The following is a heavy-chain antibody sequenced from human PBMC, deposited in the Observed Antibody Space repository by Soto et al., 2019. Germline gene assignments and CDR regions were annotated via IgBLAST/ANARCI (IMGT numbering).Heavy chain of an antibody. J-gene: IGHJ4*02. CDR1: GFTFSSYG. D-gene: IGHD2-2*01. Sequence: GGSLRLSCAESGFTFSSYGMHWVRQAPGKGLEWVANIWYDGSDRYYADCVRGRFTISRDNSKKTLYLEMDSLGAEDTAVYYCARDLGGYALGYYFDYWGQGTQVTVSS. CDR3: ARDLGGYALGYYFDY. V-gene: IGHV3-33*01. CDR2: IWYDGSDR.